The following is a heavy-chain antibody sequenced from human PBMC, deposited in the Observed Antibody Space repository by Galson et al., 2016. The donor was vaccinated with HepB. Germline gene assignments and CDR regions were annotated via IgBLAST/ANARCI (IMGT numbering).Heavy chain of an antibody. CDR2: ISYDGSTK. Sequence: SLRLSCAASGFTFSSHAMHWVRQAPRKGLEWLAVISYDGSTKHHADSLRGRFPISRDNSKNTLYLQVNGLRPEDTAVYYCARQQEYRYSYSDYWGQGTLVTVSS. V-gene: IGHV3-30*04. J-gene: IGHJ4*02. CDR3: ARQQEYRYSYSDY. D-gene: IGHD2/OR15-2a*01. CDR1: GFTFSSHA.